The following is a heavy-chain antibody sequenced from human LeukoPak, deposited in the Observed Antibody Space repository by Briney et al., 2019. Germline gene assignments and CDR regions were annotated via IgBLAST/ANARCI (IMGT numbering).Heavy chain of an antibody. V-gene: IGHV3-23*01. Sequence: QPGGSLRLSCVASGFTFSSYEMNWVRQAPGKGLEWVSSISGGHGGTYYADSVKGRFTISRDDSKNTLYLQVNSLRAEDTAVYYCAKGQYASGWNSGNYWGQGTLVTVSS. CDR3: AKGQYASGWNSGNY. D-gene: IGHD1/OR15-1a*01. CDR2: ISGGHGGT. J-gene: IGHJ4*02. CDR1: GFTFSSYE.